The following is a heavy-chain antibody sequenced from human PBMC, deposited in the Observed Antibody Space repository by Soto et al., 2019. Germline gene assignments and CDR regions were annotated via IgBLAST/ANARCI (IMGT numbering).Heavy chain of an antibody. D-gene: IGHD3-16*01. V-gene: IGHV6-1*01. CDR3: ARGDQGFDY. CDR2: TYYRSKRFK. CDR1: RDRASSHNGA. Sequence: SQTPPLNCPISRDRASSHNGAWHRVRQSPSRLPESRGRTYYRSKRFKNYVQSVKSRITINPATSKNQFSLQLNSVTPEDAAVYYCARGDQGFDYWGQGTLVTVSS. J-gene: IGHJ4*02.